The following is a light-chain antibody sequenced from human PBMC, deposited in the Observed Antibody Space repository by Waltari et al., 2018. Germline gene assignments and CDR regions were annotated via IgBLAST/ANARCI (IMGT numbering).Light chain of an antibody. V-gene: IGKV3-20*01. Sequence: EIVLTQSPGTLSLSPGERAHLPCRAGQSVSSSYLAWYQQKPGQAPRLLIYGASSRATGIPDRFSGSGSGTDFTLTISRLEPEDFAVYYCQQYGSSPWTFGQGTKVEIK. J-gene: IGKJ1*01. CDR3: QQYGSSPWT. CDR1: QSVSSSY. CDR2: GAS.